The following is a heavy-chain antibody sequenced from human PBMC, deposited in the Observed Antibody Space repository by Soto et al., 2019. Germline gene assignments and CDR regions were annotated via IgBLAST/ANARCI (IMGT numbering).Heavy chain of an antibody. CDR2: IYSGGSS. D-gene: IGHD3-10*01. CDR3: ARSGHYGSQRSSSRYNRFDP. V-gene: IGHV3-53*01. J-gene: IGHJ5*02. Sequence: PGGSLRLSCTTSGFTVSSSHMTWVRQAPGKGLEWVSVIYSGGSSYYAVSVQGRFTISRDNSKNTVYLQMNSLRGEDTAMYYCARSGHYGSQRSSSRYNRFDPCGKGPQVTVS. CDR1: GFTVSSSH.